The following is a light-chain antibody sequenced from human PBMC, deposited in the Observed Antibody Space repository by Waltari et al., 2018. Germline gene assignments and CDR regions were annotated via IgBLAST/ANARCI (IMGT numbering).Light chain of an antibody. CDR1: SSDVGGYNS. Sequence: QSALTQPPSASGSPGQSVTISCTGTSSDVGGYNSVSWYQQHPGKAPKLMIYEVTKRPSGVPDRFSGSKSGNTASRTVSGLQAEDETDYYCSSYSGSNKLVFGGGTKLTVL. CDR3: SSYSGSNKLV. J-gene: IGLJ2*01. V-gene: IGLV2-8*01. CDR2: EVT.